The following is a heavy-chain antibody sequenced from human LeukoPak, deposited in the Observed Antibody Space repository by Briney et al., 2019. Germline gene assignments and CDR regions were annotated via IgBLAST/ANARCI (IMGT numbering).Heavy chain of an antibody. V-gene: IGHV4-59*08. Sequence: SETLSLTCTVSGDSISSYYWSWLRQPPGKRLEWIGYVSNIETTNYNPSLKSRVTISVDTSKNQFSLKLSSVTAADTAVYYCARHGTEYYYDSSGYYGAGPFDPWGQGTLVTVSS. CDR3: ARHGTEYYYDSSGYYGAGPFDP. D-gene: IGHD3-22*01. J-gene: IGHJ5*02. CDR1: GDSISSYY. CDR2: VSNIETT.